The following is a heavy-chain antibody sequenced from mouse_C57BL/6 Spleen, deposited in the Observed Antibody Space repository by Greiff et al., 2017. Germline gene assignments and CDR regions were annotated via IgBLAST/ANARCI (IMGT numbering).Heavy chain of an antibody. CDR3: AGHETHYYGSSYVRNYFDY. Sequence: QVQLQQSGAELVKPGASVKLSCKASGYTFTEYTIHWVKQRSGQGLEWIGWFYPGSGSIKYNEKFKDKATLTADTSSSTVYMELSRLTSEDTAGYFCAGHETHYYGSSYVRNYFDYWGQGTTLTVSS. J-gene: IGHJ2*01. CDR2: FYPGSGSI. V-gene: IGHV1-62-2*01. CDR1: GYTFTEYT. D-gene: IGHD1-1*01.